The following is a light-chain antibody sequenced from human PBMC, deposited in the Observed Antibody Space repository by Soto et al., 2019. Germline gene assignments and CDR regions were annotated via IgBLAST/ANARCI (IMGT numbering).Light chain of an antibody. Sequence: EFVLTQSPGTLSLSPGETAALSCRASQSVGSAFLAWYQQRPGQSPRLLIYGSSTRAAGIPDKFSGSGSGTDFTLTINRLEPEDFAVYYCQYYANSIHTCGQGAKLEIK. V-gene: IGKV3-20*01. CDR1: QSVGSAF. J-gene: IGKJ2*01. CDR2: GSS. CDR3: QYYANSIHT.